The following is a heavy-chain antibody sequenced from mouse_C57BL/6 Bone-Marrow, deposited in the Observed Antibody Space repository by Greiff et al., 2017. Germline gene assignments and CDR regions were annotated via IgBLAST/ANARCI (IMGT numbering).Heavy chain of an antibody. J-gene: IGHJ3*01. Sequence: EVQLQESGAELVKPGASVKLSCTASGFNIKDYYMHWVKQRTEQGLEWIGRIDPEDGETKSAPKFQGKATITADTSSNTAYLQLSSLTSEDTAVYYCARTEDPANWDGGFAYWGQGTLVTVSA. V-gene: IGHV14-2*01. D-gene: IGHD4-1*01. CDR1: GFNIKDYY. CDR2: IDPEDGET. CDR3: ARTEDPANWDGGFAY.